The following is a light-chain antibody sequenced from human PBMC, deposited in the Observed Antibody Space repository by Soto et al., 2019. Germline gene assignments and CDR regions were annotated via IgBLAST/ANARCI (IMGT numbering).Light chain of an antibody. J-gene: IGKJ5*01. CDR2: DTS. CDR3: QYRGT. Sequence: EIVLTQSPATLSLSPGERATLSCRASQTVSSYLGWYQQKPGQAPRLLIYDTSNRATGIPARFSGSGSGTDFSLSISSLEPEDFAVYHCQYRGTFGQGTRLEMK. V-gene: IGKV3-11*01. CDR1: QTVSSY.